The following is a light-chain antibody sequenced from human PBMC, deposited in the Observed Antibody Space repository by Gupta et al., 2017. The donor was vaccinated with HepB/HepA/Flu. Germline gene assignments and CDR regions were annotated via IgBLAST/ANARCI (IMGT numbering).Light chain of an antibody. V-gene: IGLV2-14*03. CDR3: SSDKSSSTLVV. J-gene: IGLJ2*01. CDR2: DVS. CDR1: SSDVGGYNY. Sequence: QSALTQPAAVSGSPGQSITISCTGTSSDVGGYNYVSWYQQHPGKAPKVLIYDVSNRPSGVSNRFSGSKSGNTASLTISGLQAEEEADYYCSSDKSSSTLVVFGGGTKLTVL.